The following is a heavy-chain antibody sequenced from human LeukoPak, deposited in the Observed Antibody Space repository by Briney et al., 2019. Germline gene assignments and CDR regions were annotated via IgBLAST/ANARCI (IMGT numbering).Heavy chain of an antibody. J-gene: IGHJ5*02. CDR3: AREMWESGWRRTNWFDR. CDR1: GGSFSSYY. Sequence: SETLSLTCTVYGGSFSSYYWSWIRHPPRQGMELIGEVNISDSTNYNPSLKSRVTISVDTSKNQFSLKLSSVTAADTAVYYCAREMWESGWRRTNWFDRWGQGTLVTVRS. D-gene: IGHD1-26*01. V-gene: IGHV4-34*01. CDR2: VNISDST.